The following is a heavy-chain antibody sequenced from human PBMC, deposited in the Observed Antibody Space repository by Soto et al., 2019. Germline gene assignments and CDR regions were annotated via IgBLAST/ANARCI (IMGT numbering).Heavy chain of an antibody. D-gene: IGHD3-3*01. CDR3: ARGSLLRFLEWSFDY. J-gene: IGHJ4*02. V-gene: IGHV4-31*03. CDR1: GGSISSGGYY. Sequence: SETLSLTCTVSGGSISSGGYYWSWIRQHPGKGLEWIGYIYYSGSTYYSPSLKSRVTISVDTSKNQFSLKLSSVTAADTAVYYCARGSLLRFLEWSFDYWGQGTLVTVSS. CDR2: IYYSGST.